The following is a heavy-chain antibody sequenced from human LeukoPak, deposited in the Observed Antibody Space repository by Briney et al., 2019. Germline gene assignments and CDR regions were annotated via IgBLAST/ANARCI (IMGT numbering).Heavy chain of an antibody. CDR1: GGSISSYF. CDR2: IYDSGST. CDR3: ARDKAWLDP. D-gene: IGHD5-12*01. Sequence: SETLSLTCTVSGGSISSYFWSWIRQPPGKGLEWIGYIYDSGSTNYNPSLKSRVTISVDTPKNQFSLKLSSVTAADTAVYYCARDKAWLDPWGQGTLVTVSS. V-gene: IGHV4-59*01. J-gene: IGHJ5*02.